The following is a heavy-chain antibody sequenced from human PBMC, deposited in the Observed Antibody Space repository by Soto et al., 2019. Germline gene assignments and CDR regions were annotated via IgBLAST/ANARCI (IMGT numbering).Heavy chain of an antibody. V-gene: IGHV1-24*01. D-gene: IGHD1-1*01. CDR1: GHTLTELS. CDR2: FDPEDGET. Sequence: QVQLLQSGAEVKKPGASVKVSCKVPGHTLTELSMHWVRQAPGRGLEWMGGFDPEDGETIFAQKFQGRVTMTEDTSTDSTYMELTSLRSEDTAVYYCAAGGTRWLHSPFDYWGQGPLVTISS. J-gene: IGHJ4*02. CDR3: AAGGTRWLHSPFDY.